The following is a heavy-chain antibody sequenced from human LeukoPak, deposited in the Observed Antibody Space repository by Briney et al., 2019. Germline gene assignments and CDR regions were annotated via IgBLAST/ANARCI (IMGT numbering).Heavy chain of an antibody. D-gene: IGHD3-16*01. V-gene: IGHV3-30*18. CDR1: GFTFSSYG. CDR2: ISYDGSNK. CDR3: AKARGGRRDAFDI. Sequence: GRSLRLSCAASGFTFSSYGMHWVRQAPGKGLEWVAVISYDGSNKYYADSVKGRFTISRDNSKNTLYLQMNSLRAEDTAVYYCAKARGGRRDAFDIWGQGTMVTVSS. J-gene: IGHJ3*02.